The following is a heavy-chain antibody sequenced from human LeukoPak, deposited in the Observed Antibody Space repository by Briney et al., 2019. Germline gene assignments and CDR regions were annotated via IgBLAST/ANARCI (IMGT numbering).Heavy chain of an antibody. J-gene: IGHJ4*02. Sequence: SETLSLTCTVSGGSIRSYYWNWIRQPAGKGLEYIGRIYTSGSTNYNPSLKSRVTMSVDTSKNQFSLKLSSVTAADTAVNYCVGGTYYGGDYWGQGTLVTVSS. D-gene: IGHD1-26*01. CDR3: VGGTYYGGDY. CDR1: GGSIRSYY. V-gene: IGHV4-4*07. CDR2: IYTSGST.